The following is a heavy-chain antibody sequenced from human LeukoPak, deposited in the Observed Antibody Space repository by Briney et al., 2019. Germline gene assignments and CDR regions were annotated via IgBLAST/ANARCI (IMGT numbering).Heavy chain of an antibody. D-gene: IGHD2-15*01. CDR3: AKVGYCSGGSCSYGMDV. V-gene: IGHV3-30*18. J-gene: IGHJ6*04. Sequence: GGSLRLSCAASGFTFSNAWMSWVRQAPGKGLEWVAVISYDGSNKYYADSVKGRFTISRDNSKNTLYLQMNSLRAEDTAVYYCAKVGYCSGGSCSYGMDVWGKGTTVTVSS. CDR2: ISYDGSNK. CDR1: GFTFSNAW.